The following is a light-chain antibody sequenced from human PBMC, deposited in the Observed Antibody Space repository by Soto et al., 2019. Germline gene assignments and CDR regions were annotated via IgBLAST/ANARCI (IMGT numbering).Light chain of an antibody. J-gene: IGKJ1*01. CDR1: QSVSSTY. CDR2: GVS. Sequence: EVVLTQSPGTLSLSPGERVTLSCRASQSVSSTYLAWYQQKPGQAPRLVIYGVSSRATGTPDRFSGSGSGTDFTLTISRLEPEDFAVYYCQQYGSSPWTFGQGTKVEIK. CDR3: QQYGSSPWT. V-gene: IGKV3-20*01.